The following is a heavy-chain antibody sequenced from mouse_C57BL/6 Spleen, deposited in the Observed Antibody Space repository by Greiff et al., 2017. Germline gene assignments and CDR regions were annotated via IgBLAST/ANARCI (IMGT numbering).Heavy chain of an antibody. Sequence: QVQLQQPGAELVKPGASVKLSCKASGYPFTSYWMHWVKQRPGRGLAWIGRFDPNSGGTKYNEKFKSKATLTVDKPSSTAYMQLSSLTSEDSAVYYCARERVLRGDAMDYWGQGTSVTVSS. D-gene: IGHD1-1*01. CDR3: ARERVLRGDAMDY. CDR1: GYPFTSYW. J-gene: IGHJ4*01. CDR2: FDPNSGGT. V-gene: IGHV1-72*01.